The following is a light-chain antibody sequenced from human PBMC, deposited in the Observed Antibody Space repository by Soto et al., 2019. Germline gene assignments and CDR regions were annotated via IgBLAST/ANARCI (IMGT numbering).Light chain of an antibody. J-gene: IGLJ1*01. CDR3: SSYAGSNNV. V-gene: IGLV2-8*01. CDR2: EVS. Sequence: QSAPTQPPSSSGSPGQSVTISCTGTSSDVGGYDYVSWYQQHPGKAPKLMIYEVSKRPSGVPDRFSGSKSGNTASLTVSGLQAEDEADYYCSSYAGSNNVFGTGTKRTV. CDR1: SSDVGGYDY.